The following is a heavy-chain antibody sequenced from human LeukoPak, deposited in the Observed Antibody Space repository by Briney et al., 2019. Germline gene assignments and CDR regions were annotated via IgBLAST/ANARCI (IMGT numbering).Heavy chain of an antibody. V-gene: IGHV3-53*01. CDR3: ARAYCSSGSCYFDY. J-gene: IGHJ4*02. CDR2: IYSGGNT. Sequence: GGSLRLSCAASGFTVSNTYMSWVRQAPGNGLEWVSLIYSGGNTYYADSVKGRFSISRDNSKNTLYLQMNSLRAEDTAVYYCARAYCSSGSCYFDYWGQGALVTVSS. CDR1: GFTVSNTY. D-gene: IGHD2-15*01.